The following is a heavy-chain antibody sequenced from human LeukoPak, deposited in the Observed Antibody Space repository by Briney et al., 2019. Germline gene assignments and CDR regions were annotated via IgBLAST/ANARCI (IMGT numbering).Heavy chain of an antibody. J-gene: IGHJ2*01. CDR1: GGSISSGGYY. D-gene: IGHD2-15*01. V-gene: IGHV4-30-2*01. CDR2: IYHSGST. CDR3: ARDRIGPLQVYWYFDL. Sequence: PSETLSLTCTVSGGSISSGGYYWSWIRQPPGKGLEWIGYIYHSGSTYYNPSLKSRVTISVDRSKNQFSLKLSSVTAADTAVYYCARDRIGPLQVYWYFDLWGRGTLVTVSS.